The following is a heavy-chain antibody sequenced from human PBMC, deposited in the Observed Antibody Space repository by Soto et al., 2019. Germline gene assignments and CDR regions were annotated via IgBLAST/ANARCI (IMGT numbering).Heavy chain of an antibody. CDR3: VAENHVTHYYFEN. J-gene: IGHJ4*02. V-gene: IGHV3-15*04. CDR1: VIIVSDTW. D-gene: IGHD2-21*02. CDR2: LESTESGGAT. Sequence: VGSLRLSCASSVIIVSDTWMNCVRHAPGKWLEWVGRLESTESGGATDFASTVKFRFTISRDDSKNTLSLHMTRLEPEDTDLYYSVAENHVTHYYFENWGQGALVIVSS.